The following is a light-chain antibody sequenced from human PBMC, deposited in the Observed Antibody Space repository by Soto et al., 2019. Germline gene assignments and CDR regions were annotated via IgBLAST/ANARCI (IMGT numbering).Light chain of an antibody. Sequence: QSVLTQPASVSGSPGQSITISCTGTSSDVGSYNLVSWYQQHPGKAPKLMIYEGSKRPSGVSNRFSGSKSGNTASLTISGLQAEDEADYYCCSYAGSSPVVFGGGTKVTVL. CDR3: CSYAGSSPVV. CDR1: SSDVGSYNL. V-gene: IGLV2-23*01. J-gene: IGLJ2*01. CDR2: EGS.